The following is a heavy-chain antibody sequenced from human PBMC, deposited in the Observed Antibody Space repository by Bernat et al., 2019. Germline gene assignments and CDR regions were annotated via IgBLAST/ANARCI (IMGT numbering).Heavy chain of an antibody. CDR3: TASITSGTFDV. V-gene: IGHV3-15*01. Sequence: ELQLVESGGGLVEPGGSRRLSCAASGFTFTNAWMIWVRQAPGNGLELVGRIKSKSDGGTSYYAAHARDRFTISGDASKNTLFLQMNSLKSEATAVYYCTASITSGTFDVWGLGTMVTVSP. J-gene: IGHJ3*01. D-gene: IGHD1-20*01. CDR2: IKSKSDGGTS. CDR1: GFTFTNAW.